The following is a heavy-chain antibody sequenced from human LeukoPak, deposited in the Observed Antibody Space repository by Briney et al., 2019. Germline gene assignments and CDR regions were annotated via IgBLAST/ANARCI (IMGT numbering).Heavy chain of an antibody. CDR3: ARGGVGYSGYDYYYMDV. Sequence: SETLSLTCTVSGGSINNYYWNWIRQPPGKGLEWIGYIYYSGSTYYNPSLKSRVIMSVDTSKNQFSLKLNSVTAADTAVYYCARGGVGYSGYDYYYMDVWGKGTTVTVSS. D-gene: IGHD5-12*01. CDR2: IYYSGST. CDR1: GGSINNYY. J-gene: IGHJ6*03. V-gene: IGHV4-59*12.